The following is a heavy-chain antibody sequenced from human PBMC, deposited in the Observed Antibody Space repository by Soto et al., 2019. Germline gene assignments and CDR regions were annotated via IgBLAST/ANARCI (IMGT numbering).Heavy chain of an antibody. J-gene: IGHJ6*02. V-gene: IGHV4-39*01. CDR3: ARHVQDYDFWSGSRDYGMDV. Sequence: KTSETLSLTCTVSGGSISSSSYYWGWIRQPPGKGLEWIGSIYYSGSTYYNPSLKSRVTISVDTSKNQFSLKLSSVTAADTAVYYCARHVQDYDFWSGSRDYGMDVWGQGTTVIVSS. D-gene: IGHD3-3*01. CDR2: IYYSGST. CDR1: GGSISSSSYY.